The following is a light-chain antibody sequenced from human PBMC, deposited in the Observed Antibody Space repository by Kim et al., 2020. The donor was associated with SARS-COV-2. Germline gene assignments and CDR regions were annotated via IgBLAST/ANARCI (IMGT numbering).Light chain of an antibody. J-gene: IGKJ1*01. V-gene: IGKV3-15*01. CDR2: GAS. CDR1: QSVSSN. CDR3: QQNNNGGRT. Sequence: EIVMTQSPATLSVSPGERATLSCRASQSVSSNLAWYQQQPGQAPRLLIYGASTRATGIPARFSGSGSGTEFTLTISSLQSEDFAVYYCQQNNNGGRTFGQGTKRGIK.